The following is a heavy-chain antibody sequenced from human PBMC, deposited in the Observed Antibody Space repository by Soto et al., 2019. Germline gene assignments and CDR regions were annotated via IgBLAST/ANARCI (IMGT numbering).Heavy chain of an antibody. D-gene: IGHD1-26*01. CDR1: GGSISSGDYY. CDR2: IYYSGST. Sequence: PSETLSLTCTVSGGSISSGDYYWSWIRQPPGKGLEWIGYIYYSGSTYYNPSLKSRVTISVDTSKNQFSLKLSSVTAADTAVYYCARGGSYYDYYYGMDVWGQGTTVTVSS. V-gene: IGHV4-30-4*01. J-gene: IGHJ6*02. CDR3: ARGGSYYDYYYGMDV.